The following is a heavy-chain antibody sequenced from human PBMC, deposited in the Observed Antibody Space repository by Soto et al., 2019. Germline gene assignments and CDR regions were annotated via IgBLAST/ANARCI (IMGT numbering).Heavy chain of an antibody. Sequence: EVQLLESGGGLVQPGGSLRLSCAASGFTFSSYAMSWVRQAPGKGLEWVSAISGSGGSTYYADSVKGRFTISRDNSKNTLYLQMNSLRAEDTAVYDCATASRSSNYAPYYFDYWGQGTLVTVSS. CDR2: ISGSGGST. V-gene: IGHV3-23*01. CDR3: ATASRSSNYAPYYFDY. J-gene: IGHJ4*02. CDR1: GFTFSSYA. D-gene: IGHD4-4*01.